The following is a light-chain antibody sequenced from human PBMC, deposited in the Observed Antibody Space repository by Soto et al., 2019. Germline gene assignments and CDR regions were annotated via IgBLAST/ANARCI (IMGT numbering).Light chain of an antibody. CDR1: QSISTW. Sequence: DIQMTQSPSTLSASVGDRVTITCRASQSISTWLAWYQQEPGKAPKLLIYKASTLKSGVPSRSSGSGSGTEFTLTISSLQPDDFATYYCQHYNSYSEAFGQGTKVDIK. CDR2: KAS. J-gene: IGKJ1*01. CDR3: QHYNSYSEA. V-gene: IGKV1-5*03.